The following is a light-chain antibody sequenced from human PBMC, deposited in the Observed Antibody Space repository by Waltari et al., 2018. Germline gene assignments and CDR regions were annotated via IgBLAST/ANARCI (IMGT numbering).Light chain of an antibody. J-gene: IGLJ3*02. CDR3: ATWDDTFNGPV. CDR2: KND. V-gene: IGLV1-44*01. Sequence: SVLTQPPSVSGTPGQRVTISCSGTSSNIGVNSVTWYHQLPGAAPQPLIYKNDPRPAGVPDRFSGSRSVTSAALAIRGLQSEDEADFYCATWDDTFNGPVFGGGTKLTVL. CDR1: SSNIGVNS.